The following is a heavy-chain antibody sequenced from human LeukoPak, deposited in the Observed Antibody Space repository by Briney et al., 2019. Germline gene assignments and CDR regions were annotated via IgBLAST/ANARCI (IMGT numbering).Heavy chain of an antibody. CDR3: ARSRGRSGIPYFFDY. J-gene: IGHJ4*02. CDR1: EFTFSDYY. D-gene: IGHD2-15*01. CDR2: ISSSSTYT. Sequence: GPLRLSCAASEFTFSDYYMSWIRQAPGKGLECISYISSSSTYTNYADSVKGRFSISRDNAKNSLYLQMNSLRAEDTAVYFCARSRGRSGIPYFFDYWGQGTLVTVSS. V-gene: IGHV3-11*06.